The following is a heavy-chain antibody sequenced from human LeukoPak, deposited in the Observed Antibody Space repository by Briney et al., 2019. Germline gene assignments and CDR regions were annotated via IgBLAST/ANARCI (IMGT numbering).Heavy chain of an antibody. J-gene: IGHJ5*02. CDR3: ARAPSSWYWFDP. V-gene: IGHV1-69*06. CDR1: GGTFSSYA. D-gene: IGHD6-13*01. Sequence: SVNVSCKASGGTFSSYAISWVRQAPGQGLEWMGGIIPIFGTANYAQKFQGRVTITADKSTSTAYMELSSLRSEDTAVYYCARAPSSWYWFDPWGQGTLVTVSS. CDR2: IIPIFGTA.